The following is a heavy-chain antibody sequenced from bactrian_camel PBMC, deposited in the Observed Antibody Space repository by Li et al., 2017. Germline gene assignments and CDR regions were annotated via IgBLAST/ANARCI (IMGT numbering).Heavy chain of an antibody. J-gene: IGHJ4*01. V-gene: IGHV3S2*01. Sequence: VQLVESGGDLVQPGGSLRLSCAASGFTFSTNTMSWVRQAPGKGLEWVSSILTDDGSTASADSVKGRFTISKDKAKDTVYLQMSSVTPEDTAMYSCSARPGDSDCWAYWGQETQVTVS. CDR1: GFTFSTNT. CDR2: ILTDDGST. CDR3: SARPGDSDCWAY. D-gene: IGHD4*01.